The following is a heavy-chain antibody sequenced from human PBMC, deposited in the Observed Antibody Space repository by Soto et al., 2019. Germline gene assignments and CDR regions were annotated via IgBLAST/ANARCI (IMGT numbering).Heavy chain of an antibody. CDR2: INHSGST. CDR1: GGSFSGYY. J-gene: IGHJ6*02. Sequence: QVQLQQWGAGLLKPSETLSLTCAVYGGSFSGYYRSWIRQPPGKGLEWIGEINHSGSTNYNPSLKSRVTISVDTSKNQFSLKLSSVTAADTAVYYCARSSPYYYYYYGMDVWGQETTVTVSS. CDR3: ARSSPYYYYYYGMDV. V-gene: IGHV4-34*01.